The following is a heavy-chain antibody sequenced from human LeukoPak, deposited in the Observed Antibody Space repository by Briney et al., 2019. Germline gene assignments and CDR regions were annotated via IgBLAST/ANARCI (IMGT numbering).Heavy chain of an antibody. CDR2: IIPILGIA. V-gene: IGHV1-69*04. CDR3: ASDEVVTATTDAFDI. D-gene: IGHD2-21*02. Sequence: GSSVKVSCKASGGTFSSYAISWVRQAPGQGLEWMGRIIPILGIANYAQEFQGRVTITADKSTSTAYMELSSLRSEDTAVYYCASDEVVTATTDAFDIWGQGTMVTVSS. CDR1: GGTFSSYA. J-gene: IGHJ3*02.